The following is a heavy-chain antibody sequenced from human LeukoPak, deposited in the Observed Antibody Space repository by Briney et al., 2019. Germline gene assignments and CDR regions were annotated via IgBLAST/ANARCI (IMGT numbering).Heavy chain of an antibody. V-gene: IGHV4-31*03. J-gene: IGHJ4*02. CDR3: ARDRTARSRYFDY. D-gene: IGHD2-2*01. CDR2: IYYSGST. CDR1: GGSISSGGYY. Sequence: PSQTLSLTCTVSGGSISSGGYYWSWIRQHPGKGLEWIGDIYYSGSTYYNPSLKSRVTISVDTSKNQFSLKLSSVTAADTAVYYCARDRTARSRYFDYWGQGTLVTVSS.